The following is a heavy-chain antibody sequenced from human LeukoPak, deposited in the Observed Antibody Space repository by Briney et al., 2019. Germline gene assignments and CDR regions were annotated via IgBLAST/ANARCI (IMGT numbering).Heavy chain of an antibody. CDR2: ISETSRKT. D-gene: IGHD5-24*01. CDR1: GFTFNIYA. Sequence: GGSLRLSCAASGFTFNIYAMSWVRQAPGKGLEWVSAISETSRKTYYADSVKGRFTISRDNSKNTLYLQMNGLRDEDTAVYYCVQEARRDGYKLAPVAEHWGQGTLVIVSS. V-gene: IGHV3-23*01. J-gene: IGHJ1*01. CDR3: VQEARRDGYKLAPVAEH.